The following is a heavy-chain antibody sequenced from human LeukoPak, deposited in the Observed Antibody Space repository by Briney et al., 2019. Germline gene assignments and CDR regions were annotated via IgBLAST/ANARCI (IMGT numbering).Heavy chain of an antibody. CDR2: ISGSGGST. CDR1: GFTFSSYA. D-gene: IGHD2-2*01. V-gene: IGHV3-23*01. Sequence: PGGSLRLSCAASGFTFSSYAMSWVRQAPGKGLEWVSAISGSGGSTYYADSVKGRFTISRDNSKNTLYLQMNSLRAEDTAVYYCAKVSGIVVVPAALFDYWGQGTLDTVSS. CDR3: AKVSGIVVVPAALFDY. J-gene: IGHJ4*02.